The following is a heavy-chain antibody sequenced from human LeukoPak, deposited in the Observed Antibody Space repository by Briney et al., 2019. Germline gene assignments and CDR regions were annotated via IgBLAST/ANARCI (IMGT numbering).Heavy chain of an antibody. D-gene: IGHD3-16*02. CDR2: IYHSGST. CDR3: ARYDVWGTYRAFDY. Sequence: PSETLSLTCTVSGYSISSDYYWGWIRQPPGKGLEWIGFIYHSGSTYYNPSLKSRVTISVDTSKNQFSLKLSSVTAADTAVYYCARYDVWGTYRAFDYWGQGSLVTVYS. J-gene: IGHJ4*02. CDR1: GYSISSDYY. V-gene: IGHV4-38-2*02.